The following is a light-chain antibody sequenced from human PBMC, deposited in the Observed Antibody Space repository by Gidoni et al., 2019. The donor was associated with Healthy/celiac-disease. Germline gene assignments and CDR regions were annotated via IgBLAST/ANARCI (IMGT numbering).Light chain of an antibody. CDR3: CSYAGSYSWV. Sequence: QSALTQRRSVPGSTGQTVTISCTGTGSDVGSYNYVSRYPQHPGKAPKLMFYDVSKRPSGVPDRFSGSKSGNTASLTLSGLQAQCEADYYCCSYAGSYSWVFGGGTKLTVL. CDR2: DVS. J-gene: IGLJ2*01. V-gene: IGLV2-11*01. CDR1: GSDVGSYNY.